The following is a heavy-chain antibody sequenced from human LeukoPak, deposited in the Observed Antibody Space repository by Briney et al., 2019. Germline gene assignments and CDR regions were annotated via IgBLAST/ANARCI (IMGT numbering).Heavy chain of an antibody. CDR2: ISPHNGNT. CDR3: ARAIGGYGSGTYYYYMDI. J-gene: IGHJ6*03. CDR1: GYTFSDYA. V-gene: IGHV1-18*01. Sequence: ASVTVSFKSSGYTFSDYAITWVRQAPGQGLEWMGWISPHNGNTNSSPKIQGRVTMTTDASTSTANMELRSLRSDDTAVYYCARAIGGYGSGTYYYYMDIWGKGTTVTVSS. D-gene: IGHD3-10*01.